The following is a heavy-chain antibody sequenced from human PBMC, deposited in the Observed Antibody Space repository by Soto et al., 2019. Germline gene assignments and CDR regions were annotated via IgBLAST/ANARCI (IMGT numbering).Heavy chain of an antibody. V-gene: IGHV1-58*01. D-gene: IGHD2-15*01. J-gene: IGHJ6*02. CDR3: AAETALVVAYYYYGMDV. CDR1: GFTFTSSA. CDR2: NVVGSGNT. Sequence: QMQLVQSGPEVKKPGTSVKVSCKASGFTFTSSAVQWVRQARGQRLEWIGWNVVGSGNTKYAQKFQERVTITRDMSTSTAYMELSSLGSEDTAVYYCAAETALVVAYYYYGMDVWGQGTTVTVSS.